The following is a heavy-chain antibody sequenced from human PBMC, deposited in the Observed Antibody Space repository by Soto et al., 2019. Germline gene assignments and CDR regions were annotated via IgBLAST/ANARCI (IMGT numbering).Heavy chain of an antibody. Sequence: SVKVSCKASGGTFSSYAISWVRQAPGQGLEWMGGIIPIFGTANYAQKFQGRVTITADESTSTAYMELSSLRSEDTAVYYCARDYYGSGSYLYYYYGMDVWGQGTTVTVSS. J-gene: IGHJ6*02. CDR3: ARDYYGSGSYLYYYYGMDV. CDR2: IIPIFGTA. D-gene: IGHD3-10*01. CDR1: GGTFSSYA. V-gene: IGHV1-69*13.